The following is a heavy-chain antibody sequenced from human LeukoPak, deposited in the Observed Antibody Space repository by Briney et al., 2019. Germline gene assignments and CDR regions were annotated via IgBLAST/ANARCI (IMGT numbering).Heavy chain of an antibody. V-gene: IGHV4-39*01. CDR1: GGSISSSSYY. CDR2: IYYSGST. J-gene: IGHJ4*02. Sequence: SETLSLTCTVSGGSISSSSYYWGWIRQPPGKGLEWIGSIYYSGSTYYNPSLKSRVTISVDTSKNQFSLRLSSVTAADTAVYYCARHFAPHRYYDSSACFDYWGQGTLVTVSS. D-gene: IGHD3-22*01. CDR3: ARHFAPHRYYDSSACFDY.